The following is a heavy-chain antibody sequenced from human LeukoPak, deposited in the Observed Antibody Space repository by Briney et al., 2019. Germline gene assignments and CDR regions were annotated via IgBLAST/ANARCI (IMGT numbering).Heavy chain of an antibody. J-gene: IGHJ5*02. CDR3: ARLSSRGYEISWWFDP. Sequence: GESLKISCQGSGYRFTSYWIGWVRQMPGKGLEWMGIIYPGDSDTRYSPSFQGQVTISADKSINTAYLQWSSLKASDTAIYYCARLSSRGYEISWWFDPWGQGTLVTVSS. V-gene: IGHV5-51*01. CDR2: IYPGDSDT. D-gene: IGHD5-12*01. CDR1: GYRFTSYW.